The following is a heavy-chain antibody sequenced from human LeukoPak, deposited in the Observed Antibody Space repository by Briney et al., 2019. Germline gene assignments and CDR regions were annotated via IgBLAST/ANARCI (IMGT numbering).Heavy chain of an antibody. D-gene: IGHD2-21*02. J-gene: IGHJ4*02. Sequence: SETLSLTCAVYGGSFSGYYWSWIRQPPGKGLEWIGEINHSGSTNYNPSLKSRVTISVDTSKNQFSLKLSSVTAADTAVYYCARECGGDCYSRYYFNYWGQGTLVTVSS. V-gene: IGHV4-34*01. CDR3: ARECGGDCYSRYYFNY. CDR1: GGSFSGYY. CDR2: INHSGST.